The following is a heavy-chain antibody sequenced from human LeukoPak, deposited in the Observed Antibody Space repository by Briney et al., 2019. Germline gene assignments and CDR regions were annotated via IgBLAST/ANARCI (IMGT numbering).Heavy chain of an antibody. J-gene: IGHJ4*02. V-gene: IGHV1-2*02. CDR1: GYTFTSYG. D-gene: IGHD3-16*02. CDR2: INPNSGGT. CDR3: ARDSGPYDYVWGSYRFDY. Sequence: ASVKVSCKASGYTFTSYGISWVRQAPGQGLEWMGWINPNSGGTNYAQKFQGRVTMTRDTSISTAYMELSRLRSDDTAVYYCARDSGPYDYVWGSYRFDYWGQGTLVTVSS.